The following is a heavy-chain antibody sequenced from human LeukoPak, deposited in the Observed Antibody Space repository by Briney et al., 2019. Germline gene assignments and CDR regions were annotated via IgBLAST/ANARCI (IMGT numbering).Heavy chain of an antibody. V-gene: IGHV4-39*07. J-gene: IGHJ3*02. D-gene: IGHD2-2*01. CDR3: ARDPLPPQVVPAALSDAFDI. CDR2: LYYSGST. CDR1: GGSISSSIYY. Sequence: SETLSLTCTVSGGSISSSIYYWGWIRQPPGKGLEWIGSLYYSGSTYYNPPLKSRVTISVDTTKNQFSLKLSSVTAADTAVYYCARDPLPPQVVPAALSDAFDIWGQGTMVTVSS.